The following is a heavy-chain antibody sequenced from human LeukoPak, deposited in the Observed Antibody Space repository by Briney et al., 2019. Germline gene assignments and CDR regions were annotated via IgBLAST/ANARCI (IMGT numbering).Heavy chain of an antibody. D-gene: IGHD3-10*01. J-gene: IGHJ6*03. Sequence: SETLSLTCTVSGGSISSSSYYWGWIRQPPGKGLEWIGSIYYSGSTYYNPSLKSRVTISVDTSKNQFSLKLSSVTAADTAVYYCARGRHYYGSRSYYYYYMDVWGKGTTVTVSS. CDR2: IYYSGST. CDR1: GGSISSSSYY. V-gene: IGHV4-39*07. CDR3: ARGRHYYGSRSYYYYYMDV.